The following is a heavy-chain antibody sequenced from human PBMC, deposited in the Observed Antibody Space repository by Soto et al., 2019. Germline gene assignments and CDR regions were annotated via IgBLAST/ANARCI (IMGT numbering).Heavy chain of an antibody. CDR3: AKKVESLWFGELSYFHL. V-gene: IGHV3-30*18. CDR1: GFTFSSYG. CDR2: ISYDGSNK. D-gene: IGHD3-10*01. J-gene: IGHJ2*01. Sequence: QVQLVESGGGVVQPGRSLRLSCAASGFTFSSYGMHWVRQAPGKGLEWVAVISYDGSNKYYADSVKGRFTISRDNSKNTLYLQMNILRAEDTAVYYCAKKVESLWFGELSYFHLLGRGTLVTVSS.